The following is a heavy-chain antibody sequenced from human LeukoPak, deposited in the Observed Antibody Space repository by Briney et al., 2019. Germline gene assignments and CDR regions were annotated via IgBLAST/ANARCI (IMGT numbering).Heavy chain of an antibody. D-gene: IGHD2-2*01. J-gene: IGHJ4*02. V-gene: IGHV3-7*03. CDR1: GFTFSDYW. CDR2: IKQDGSAK. Sequence: GGSLRLSCAASGFTFSDYWMHWVRQAPGKGLEWVANIKQDGSAKYYVDSVKGRFTISRDNSKNSLYLQMNSLRVEDTALYYCAKDRYCTSSSCPIDYWGQGTMVTVSS. CDR3: AKDRYCTSSSCPIDY.